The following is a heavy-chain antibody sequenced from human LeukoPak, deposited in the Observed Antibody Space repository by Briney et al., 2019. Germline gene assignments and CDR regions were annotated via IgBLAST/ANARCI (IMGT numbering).Heavy chain of an antibody. CDR1: GGSFSGYY. CDR3: ARGDVDTAMVPFDY. V-gene: IGHV4-34*01. CDR2: INHSGST. D-gene: IGHD5-18*01. J-gene: IGHJ4*02. Sequence: SETLSLTCAVYGGSFSGYYWSCVRQRPGKGLEWIGEINHSGSTNYNPSLKSRVTISVDTSKNQFSLKLSSVTAADTAVYYCARGDVDTAMVPFDYWGQGTLVTVSS.